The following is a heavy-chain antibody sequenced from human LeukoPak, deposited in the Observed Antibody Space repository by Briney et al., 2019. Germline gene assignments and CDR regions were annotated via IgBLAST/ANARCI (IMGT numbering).Heavy chain of an antibody. J-gene: IGHJ4*02. CDR3: ARVLSAAGFDFDY. Sequence: PGGSLRLSCAASGFTFSSYSMNWVRQAPGKGLEWVSSIGSSSSYIYYADSVKGRFTISRDNAKNSLYLQMNSLRAEDTAVYYCARVLSAAGFDFDYWGQGTLVTVSS. V-gene: IGHV3-21*01. CDR1: GFTFSSYS. CDR2: IGSSSSYI. D-gene: IGHD3-10*01.